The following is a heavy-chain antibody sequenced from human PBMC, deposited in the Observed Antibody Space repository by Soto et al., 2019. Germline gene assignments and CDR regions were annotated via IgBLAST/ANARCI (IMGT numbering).Heavy chain of an antibody. CDR1: GFTFSSYA. Sequence: EVQLLESGGGLVQPGGSLRLSCAASGFTFSSYAMSWVRQAPGKGLEWVSAISGSGGSTYYADSVKGRFTISRDNSKNTLYLQMNSLRAEDTAVYYCAKAKTTYASGYYYYGMDVWGQGTTVTVSS. CDR2: ISGSGGST. V-gene: IGHV3-23*01. D-gene: IGHD4-4*01. J-gene: IGHJ6*02. CDR3: AKAKTTYASGYYYYGMDV.